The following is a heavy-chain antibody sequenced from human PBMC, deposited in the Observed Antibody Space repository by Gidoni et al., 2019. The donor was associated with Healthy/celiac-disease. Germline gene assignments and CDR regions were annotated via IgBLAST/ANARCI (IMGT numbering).Heavy chain of an antibody. CDR2: IYYCGST. J-gene: IGHJ4*02. CDR1: AGSISSGDYY. D-gene: IGHD7-27*01. V-gene: IGHV4-30-4*01. Sequence: QVQLQESGPGLVKPSQTLSLTCTVPAGSISSGDYYWSWIRQPPGKGLEWIGYIYYCGSTYYNPSLKSRVTISVDTSKNQFSLKLSSVTAADTAVYYCARGGNWGFPLTTYFDYWGQGTLVTVSS. CDR3: ARGGNWGFPLTTYFDY.